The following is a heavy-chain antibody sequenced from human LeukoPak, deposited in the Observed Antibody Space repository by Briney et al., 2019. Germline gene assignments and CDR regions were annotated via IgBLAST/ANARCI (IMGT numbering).Heavy chain of an antibody. CDR2: IIPIFGTA. J-gene: IGHJ4*02. CDR3: ARDSSGWYTADY. D-gene: IGHD6-19*01. V-gene: IGHV1-69*13. CDR1: GGTFSSYA. Sequence: ASVKVSCKASGGTFSSYAISWVRQAPGQGLEWMEGIIPIFGTANYAQKFQGRVTITADESTSTAYMELCSLRSEDTAVYYCARDSSGWYTADYWGQGTLVTVSS.